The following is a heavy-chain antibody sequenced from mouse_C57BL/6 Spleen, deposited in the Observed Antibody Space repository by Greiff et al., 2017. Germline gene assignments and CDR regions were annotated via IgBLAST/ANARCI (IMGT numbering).Heavy chain of an antibody. Sequence: DVHLVESGPGLVKPSQSLSLTCSVTGYSITSGYYWNWIRQFPGNKLEWMGYISYDGSNNYNPSLKNRISITLATSKNQFFLKLNSLPTEDTATYYCAREEIYYDYAGYAMDYWGQGTSVTVSS. CDR2: ISYDGSN. V-gene: IGHV3-6*01. J-gene: IGHJ4*01. CDR1: GYSITSGYY. CDR3: AREEIYYDYAGYAMDY. D-gene: IGHD2-4*01.